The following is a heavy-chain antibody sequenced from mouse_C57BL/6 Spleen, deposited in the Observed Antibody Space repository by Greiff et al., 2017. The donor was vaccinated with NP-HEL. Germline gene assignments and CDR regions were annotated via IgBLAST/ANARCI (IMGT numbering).Heavy chain of an antibody. V-gene: IGHV1-82*01. Sequence: QVQLQQSGPELVKPGASVKISCKASGYAFSSSWMNWVKQRPGKGLEWIGRIYPGDGDTNYNGKFQGKATLTADKSSSTAYMQLSSLPSEDSAVYFCARYTTVFDYWGQGTTLTVSS. CDR2: IYPGDGDT. CDR3: ARYTTVFDY. J-gene: IGHJ2*01. CDR1: GYAFSSSW. D-gene: IGHD1-1*01.